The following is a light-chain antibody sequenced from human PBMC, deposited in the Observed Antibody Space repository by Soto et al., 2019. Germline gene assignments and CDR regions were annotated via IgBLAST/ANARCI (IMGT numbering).Light chain of an antibody. Sequence: EIVLTQSPGTLSLSPGERATLSCRASQSVSSNYLAWYQQKPGQAPRLLILGASTRATGIPGRFSGSGSGTDFILTISRLEPEDFAVYYCQQYGSSPFTFGPGTKVDIK. CDR1: QSVSSNY. V-gene: IGKV3-20*01. J-gene: IGKJ3*01. CDR3: QQYGSSPFT. CDR2: GAS.